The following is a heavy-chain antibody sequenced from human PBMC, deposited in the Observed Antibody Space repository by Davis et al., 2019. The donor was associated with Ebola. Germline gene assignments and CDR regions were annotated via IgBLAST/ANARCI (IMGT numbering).Heavy chain of an antibody. V-gene: IGHV3-7*01. CDR2: IKQDGSEK. CDR3: ARDLWSILWY. CDR1: GFTRSSYW. D-gene: IGHD2-21*01. Sequence: ESLKTSCAASGFTRSSYWLSWVRPAPGKGLEWVANIKQDGSEKYYVDSVKGRFTISRDNAKNSLYLQMNSLRAEDTAVYYCARDLWSILWYWGKGTTVTVSS. J-gene: IGHJ6*04.